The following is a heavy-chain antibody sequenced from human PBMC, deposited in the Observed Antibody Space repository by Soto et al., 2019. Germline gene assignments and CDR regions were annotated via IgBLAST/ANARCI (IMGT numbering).Heavy chain of an antibody. CDR2: IKSKTDGGTT. CDR1: GFTFSNAW. Sequence: GGSLRLSCAASGFTFSNAWMSWVRQAPGKGLEWVGRIKSKTDGGTTDYAAPVKGRFTISRDDSKNTLYLQMNSLKTEDTAVYYCTTDPIRAVTTSDYWGQGTLVTVSS. V-gene: IGHV3-15*01. D-gene: IGHD4-17*01. CDR3: TTDPIRAVTTSDY. J-gene: IGHJ4*02.